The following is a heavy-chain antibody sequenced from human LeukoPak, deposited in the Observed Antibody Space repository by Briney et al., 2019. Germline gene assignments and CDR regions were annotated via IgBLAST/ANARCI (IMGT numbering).Heavy chain of an antibody. D-gene: IGHD3-10*01. CDR1: GGSISSGGYY. V-gene: IGHV4-31*03. J-gene: IGHJ4*02. Sequence: SETLSLTCTVSGGSISSGGYYWSWIRQHPGKGLEWIGYIYYSGSTYYNPFLKSRVTISVDTSKNQFSLRLSSVTAADTAVYYCARVLGGSGSYSLDYWGQGTLVTVSS. CDR2: IYYSGST. CDR3: ARVLGGSGSYSLDY.